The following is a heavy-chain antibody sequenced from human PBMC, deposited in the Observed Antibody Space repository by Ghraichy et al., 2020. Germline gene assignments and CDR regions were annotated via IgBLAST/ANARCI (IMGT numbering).Heavy chain of an antibody. D-gene: IGHD1-26*01. Sequence: GGSLRLSCAASGFTFSNHYMDWVRQAPGKGLEWVGRTRTKANSYTTEYSASVKGRFTISRDDSKHSLYLQMNSLKTEDTAVYYCASRSGSWVRAFDIWGQGTMVTVSS. CDR1: GFTFSNHY. V-gene: IGHV3-72*01. J-gene: IGHJ3*02. CDR2: TRTKANSYTT. CDR3: ASRSGSWVRAFDI.